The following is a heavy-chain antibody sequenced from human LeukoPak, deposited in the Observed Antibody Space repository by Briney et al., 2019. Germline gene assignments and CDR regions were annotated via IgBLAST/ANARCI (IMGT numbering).Heavy chain of an antibody. V-gene: IGHV3-9*01. CDR3: AKDSAAAGQNIGY. CDR2: ISWNSGSI. CDR1: GFTFDDYA. Sequence: GRSLRLSCAASGFTFDDYAMHWVRQAPGKVLGLVSGISWNSGSIGYADSVKGRFTIYRDNAKNSLYLQMNSLRAEDTALYYCAKDSAAAGQNIGYWGQGTLVTVSS. J-gene: IGHJ4*02. D-gene: IGHD6-13*01.